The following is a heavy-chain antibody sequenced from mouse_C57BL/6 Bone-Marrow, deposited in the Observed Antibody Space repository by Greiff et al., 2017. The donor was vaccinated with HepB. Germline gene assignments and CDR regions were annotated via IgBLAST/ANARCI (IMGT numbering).Heavy chain of an antibody. CDR1: GFSLTSYG. V-gene: IGHV2-5*01. CDR3: AKRGSSRWYFDV. CDR2: IWRGGST. J-gene: IGHJ1*03. Sequence: VQRVESGPGLVQPSQSLSITCTVSGFSLTSYGVHWVRQSPGKGLEWLGVIWRGGSTDYNAAFMSRLSITKDNSKSQVFFKMNSLQADDTAIYYCAKRGSSRWYFDVWGTGTTVTVSS. D-gene: IGHD1-1*01.